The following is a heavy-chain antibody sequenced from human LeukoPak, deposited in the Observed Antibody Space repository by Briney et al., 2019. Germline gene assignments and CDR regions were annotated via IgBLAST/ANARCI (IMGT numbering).Heavy chain of an antibody. CDR2: TYYRSKWYN. CDR1: GDSVSSNSAA. CDR3: ARERVQQLAPNCYYYYGMDV. J-gene: IGHJ6*02. D-gene: IGHD6-13*01. V-gene: IGHV6-1*01. Sequence: SQTLSLTCAISGDSVSSNSAAWNWIRQSPSRGLEWLGRTYYRSKWYNDYAVSVKSRITINPDTSKNQFSLQLNSVTPEDTAVYYCARERVQQLAPNCYYYYGMDVWGQGTTVTVSS.